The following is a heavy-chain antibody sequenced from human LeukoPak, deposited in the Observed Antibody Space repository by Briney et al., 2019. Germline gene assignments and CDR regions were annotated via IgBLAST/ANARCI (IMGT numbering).Heavy chain of an antibody. CDR3: ARLSYYGLGSPLPMDV. CDR2: IYYSGST. J-gene: IGHJ6*02. CDR1: GGSISSSSYY. D-gene: IGHD3-10*01. Sequence: SETLSLTCTVSGGSISSSSYYWGWIRQPPGKGLEWIGSIYYSGSTYYNPSLKSRVTISVDTSKNQFSLKLSSVTAADTPVYYCARLSYYGLGSPLPMDVWGQGTTVTVSS. V-gene: IGHV4-39*01.